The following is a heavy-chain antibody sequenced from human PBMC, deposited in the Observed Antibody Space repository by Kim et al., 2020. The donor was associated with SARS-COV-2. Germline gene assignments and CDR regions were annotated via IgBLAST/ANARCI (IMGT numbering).Heavy chain of an antibody. V-gene: IGHV3-30-3*01. CDR1: GFTFSSYA. D-gene: IGHD4-4*01. J-gene: IGHJ4*01. CDR3: ARDTDVTYSNYGIFDY. CDR2: ISYDGSNK. Sequence: GGSLRLSCAASGFTFSSYAMHWVRQAPGKGLEWVAVISYDGSNKYYADSVKGRFTISRDNSKNTLYLQMNSLRAEDTAVYYCARDTDVTYSNYGIFDYWG.